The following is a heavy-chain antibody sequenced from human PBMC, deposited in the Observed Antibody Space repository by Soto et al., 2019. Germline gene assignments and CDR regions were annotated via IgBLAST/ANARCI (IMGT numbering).Heavy chain of an antibody. J-gene: IGHJ4*02. D-gene: IGHD6-13*01. CDR2: TYYGASS. CDR3: VRVAGSASWYETDS. V-gene: IGHV4-38-2*01. Sequence: SETLSLTCAVSGYSISGGYYWGWIRQPPGKGLEWLGTTYYGASSYYNPSLRSRITILLDASKHQLSLKLSSVTAADTAVYFCVRVAGSASWYETDSWGQGILVTVSS. CDR1: GYSISGGYY.